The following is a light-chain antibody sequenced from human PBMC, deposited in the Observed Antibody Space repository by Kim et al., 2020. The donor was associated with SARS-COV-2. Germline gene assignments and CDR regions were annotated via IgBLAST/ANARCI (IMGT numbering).Light chain of an antibody. Sequence: APGKTARLTCGGNNIGIKSVHGYQQEPGQAPVLVIYYDSDRPSGIPERFSGSNAGNTATLTIGRVEAGDEADYYCQVWDSSSDHVVFGGGTKLTVL. CDR2: YDS. CDR1: NIGIKS. J-gene: IGLJ2*01. CDR3: QVWDSSSDHVV. V-gene: IGLV3-21*04.